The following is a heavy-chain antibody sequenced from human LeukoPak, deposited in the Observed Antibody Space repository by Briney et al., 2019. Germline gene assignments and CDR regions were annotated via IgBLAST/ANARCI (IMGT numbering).Heavy chain of an antibody. V-gene: IGHV3-21*01. D-gene: IGHD3-10*02. CDR3: AELGITMIGGV. Sequence: GGSLRLSCAASGFTFSSYNMNWVRQAPGKGLEWVSSISRSSTYIYYADSVKGRFTISRDNAKNSLYLQMNSLRAEDTAVYYCAELGITMIGGVWGKGTTVTISS. CDR2: ISRSSTYI. J-gene: IGHJ6*04. CDR1: GFTFSSYN.